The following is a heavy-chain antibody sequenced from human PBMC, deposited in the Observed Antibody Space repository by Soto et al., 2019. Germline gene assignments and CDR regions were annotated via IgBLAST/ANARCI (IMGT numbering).Heavy chain of an antibody. J-gene: IGHJ4*02. V-gene: IGHV1-18*01. CDR3: ARASRYYWNYMMY. D-gene: IGHD1-7*01. CDR2: VSAYNGNT. Sequence: QVQLVQSGAEVKKPGALVKVSCKASGYTFSNDAITWVRQAPGQGLEWMGWVSAYNGNTNYAQKFKGRVTMTPDTSTSTAYMEIRSLRYDDTAVYFCARASRYYWNYMMYWGQGTLVTGSS. CDR1: GYTFSNDA.